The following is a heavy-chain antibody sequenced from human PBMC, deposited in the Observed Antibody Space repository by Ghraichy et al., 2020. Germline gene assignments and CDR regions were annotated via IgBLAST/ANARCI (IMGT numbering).Heavy chain of an antibody. D-gene: IGHD2-2*01. CDR2: INPHSGGT. V-gene: IGHV1-2*02. CDR3: AIGFCTTSNCYNWFDP. Sequence: ASVKVSCKASGYTFTGHYIHWVRQAPGQGPEWMGWINPHSGGTIYAQNFQGRVTMTRDTAITTAYMELSALRSDDTAVYYCAIGFCTTSNCYNWFDPWGQGTLVTVSS. J-gene: IGHJ5*02. CDR1: GYTFTGHY.